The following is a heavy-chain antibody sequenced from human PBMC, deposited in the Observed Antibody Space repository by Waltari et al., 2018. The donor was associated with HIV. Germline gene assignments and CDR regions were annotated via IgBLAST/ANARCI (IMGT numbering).Heavy chain of an antibody. V-gene: IGHV4-34*01. J-gene: IGHJ4*02. D-gene: IGHD5-18*01. Sequence: QVQLQQWGAGLLKPSETLSLTCAVYGGSFSGYYWSWIRQPPGKGLEWIGEINHIGSTNYNPSLKSRVTIAVETSKNQFSLKLSSVTAADTAVYYCARGVYTAMVYFDYWGQGTLVTVSS. CDR2: INHIGST. CDR3: ARGVYTAMVYFDY. CDR1: GGSFSGYY.